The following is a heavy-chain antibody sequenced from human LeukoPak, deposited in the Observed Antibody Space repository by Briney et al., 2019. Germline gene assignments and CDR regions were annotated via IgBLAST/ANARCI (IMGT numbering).Heavy chain of an antibody. J-gene: IGHJ4*02. CDR2: IYYSGST. CDR3: ARHGTLYGGSLRFDY. Sequence: SETLSLTCTVSGGSISSSSYYWGWIRQPPGKGLEWIGSIYYSGSTYYNPSLKSRVTISVDTSKNQFSLKLSSVTAADTAVYYCARHGTLYGGSLRFDYWGQGTLVTVSS. V-gene: IGHV4-39*01. D-gene: IGHD4-23*01. CDR1: GGSISSSSYY.